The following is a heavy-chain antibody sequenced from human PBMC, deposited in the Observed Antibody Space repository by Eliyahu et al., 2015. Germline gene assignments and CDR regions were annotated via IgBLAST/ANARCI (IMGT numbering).Heavy chain of an antibody. V-gene: IGHV3-64*02. CDR2: ISSNGGRI. Sequence: EVQLVESGEGLVQPGGSLRXSCAASGFTXSSYALHWVRRAPGKGLEXVSAISSNGGRIYYADSVKGRFTXSRDNSKNTLYLQMGSLRAEDMAVYYCARAAYGYTYGPFDYWGQGTLVTVSS. J-gene: IGHJ4*02. D-gene: IGHD5-18*01. CDR1: GFTXSSYA. CDR3: ARAAYGYTYGPFDY.